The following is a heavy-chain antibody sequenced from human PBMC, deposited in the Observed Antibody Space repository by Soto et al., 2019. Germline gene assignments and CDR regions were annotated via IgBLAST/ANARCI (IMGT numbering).Heavy chain of an antibody. J-gene: IGHJ5*02. D-gene: IGHD3-10*01. V-gene: IGHV1-69*13. CDR3: ARDPGESQGFDL. CDR1: GGTFSSYA. CDR2: IIPIFGTA. Sequence: ASVKVSCKASGGTFSSYAISWVRQAPGQGLEWMGGIIPIFGTANYAQKFQGRVTITADESTSTAYMELSSLRSEDTAVYYCARDPGESQGFDLWGQRTLDTVSS.